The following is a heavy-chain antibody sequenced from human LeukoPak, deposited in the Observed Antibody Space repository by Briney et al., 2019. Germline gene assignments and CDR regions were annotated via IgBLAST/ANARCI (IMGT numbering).Heavy chain of an antibody. CDR1: GFTFSSYA. D-gene: IGHD3-16*01. CDR3: ARDRRTWGLYRMDV. V-gene: IGHV3-30*04. CDR2: ISYDGSNK. J-gene: IGHJ6*03. Sequence: GGSLRLSCAASGFTFSSYAMHWVRQAPGKGLEWVAVISYDGSNKYYADSVKGRFTISRDNSKNTLYLQMNSLRAEDTAVYYCARDRRTWGLYRMDVWGKGTTVTVSS.